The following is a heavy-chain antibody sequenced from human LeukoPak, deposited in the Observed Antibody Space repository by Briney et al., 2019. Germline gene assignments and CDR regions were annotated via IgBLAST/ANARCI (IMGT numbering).Heavy chain of an antibody. CDR1: GGSISSSSYY. D-gene: IGHD5-18*01. CDR3: ARGLRGYSYGYRYYYYYYMDV. CDR2: INHSGST. Sequence: SETLSLTCTVSGGSISSSSYYWGWIRQPPGKGLEWIGEINHSGSTNYNPSLKSRVTISVDTSKNQFSLKLSSVTAADTAVYYCARGLRGYSYGYRYYYYYYMDVWGKGTTVTVSS. J-gene: IGHJ6*03. V-gene: IGHV4-39*07.